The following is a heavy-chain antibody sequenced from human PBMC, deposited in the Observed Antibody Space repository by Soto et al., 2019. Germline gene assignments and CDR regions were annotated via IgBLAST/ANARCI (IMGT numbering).Heavy chain of an antibody. CDR2: MNPNSGNT. J-gene: IGHJ4*02. D-gene: IGHD5-12*01. CDR1: GYTFTSYD. CDR3: ARDKVGMVDY. Sequence: QVQLVQSGAEVKKPGASVKVSCKASGYTFTSYDINWVRQATGQGLEWMGWMNPNSGNTGYAQKFQGSVTMTRNTYISRAYIELSRLSSEDTDVYYCARDKVGMVDYWGQAKLVSVSS. V-gene: IGHV1-8*01.